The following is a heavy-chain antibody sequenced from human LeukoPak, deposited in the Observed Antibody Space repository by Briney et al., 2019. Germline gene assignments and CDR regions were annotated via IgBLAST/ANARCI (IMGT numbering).Heavy chain of an antibody. CDR1: GFTFSSYW. J-gene: IGHJ4*02. V-gene: IGHV3-7*01. Sequence: GGSLRLSCAASGFTFSSYWMSWVRQAPGKGLEWVAILKQDGSEKYYVDSVKGRFPISRDNAKNSLYLQMNSLRAEDTAVYYCARVAAVAGTVIDSWGQGTPVTVSS. CDR3: ARVAAVAGTVIDS. CDR2: LKQDGSEK. D-gene: IGHD6-19*01.